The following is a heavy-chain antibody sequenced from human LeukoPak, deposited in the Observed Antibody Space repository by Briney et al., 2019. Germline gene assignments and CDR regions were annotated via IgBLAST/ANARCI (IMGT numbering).Heavy chain of an antibody. D-gene: IGHD1-26*01. CDR2: IYYSGST. CDR1: GGSISSSIYY. V-gene: IGHV4-39*07. J-gene: IGHJ4*02. CDR3: AGDGRSGSYETD. Sequence: SETLSLTFTVSGGSISSSIYYWGWIRQPPGKGLEWIGSIYYSGSTYYNPSLKSRVTISVDTSKNQFSLKLSSVTAADTAVYYCAGDGRSGSYETDWGQGTLVTVSS.